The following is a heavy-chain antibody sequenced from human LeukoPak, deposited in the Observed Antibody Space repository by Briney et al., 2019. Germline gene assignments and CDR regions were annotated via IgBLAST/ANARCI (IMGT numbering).Heavy chain of an antibody. D-gene: IGHD6-19*01. CDR1: GFTFSSYA. CDR2: ISGSGGST. V-gene: IGHV3-23*01. J-gene: IGHJ4*02. CDR3: AKDRGGGSGWSGY. Sequence: GGSLRLSCAASGFTFSSYAMRWVRQAPGARLEWVSAISGSGGSTYYADSVKGRFTISRDNSKNTLYLQMNSLRAEDTAVYYCAKDRGGGSGWSGYWGQGTLVTVSS.